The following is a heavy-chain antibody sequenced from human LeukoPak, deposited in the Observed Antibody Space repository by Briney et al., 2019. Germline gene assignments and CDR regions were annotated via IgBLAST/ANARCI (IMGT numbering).Heavy chain of an antibody. Sequence: SETLSLTCTVSGYSISSGYYWGWIRPPPGKGLEGIGIIYHSGSTYYNPSLKPRVTISVDTSKNQFTLKLSSVTAADTAVYYCARHRYCSSTSCPLNWFDPWGQGTLVTVSS. J-gene: IGHJ5*02. D-gene: IGHD2-2*01. CDR2: IYHSGST. CDR3: ARHRYCSSTSCPLNWFDP. V-gene: IGHV4-38-2*02. CDR1: GYSISSGYY.